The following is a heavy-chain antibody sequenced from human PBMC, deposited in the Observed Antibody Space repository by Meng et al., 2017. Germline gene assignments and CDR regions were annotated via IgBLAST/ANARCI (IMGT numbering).Heavy chain of an antibody. J-gene: IGHJ4*02. CDR3: ARGVVRGVIYPQFDY. Sequence: EVELGGAGGGLVHPGGSPELSLAASGLAFSSYDRHWVRQATGKGLEWVSAIVTAGDTYYPGSVKGRFTISRENAKNSLYLQMISLRAGDTAVYYCARGVVRGVIYPQFDYWGQGTLVTVSS. D-gene: IGHD3-10*01. CDR1: GLAFSSYD. V-gene: IGHV3-13*01. CDR2: IVTAGDT.